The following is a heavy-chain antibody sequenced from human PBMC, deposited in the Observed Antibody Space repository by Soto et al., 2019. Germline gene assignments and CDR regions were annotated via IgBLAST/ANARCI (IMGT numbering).Heavy chain of an antibody. CDR2: IVPIFGTF. CDR1: GGTFGRNT. J-gene: IGHJ4*02. CDR3: ARDLNWALDY. V-gene: IGHV1-69*01. Sequence: QVHLVQSAAEVKKPGSSVRVSCTVSGGTFGRNTIVWVRQAPEQGLECMGHIVPIFGTFKYAQKFQGRVTFTADESTTTAYRDRSSLTSEDTAVYFCARDLNWALDYWGQGTLVTVSS. D-gene: IGHD7-27*01.